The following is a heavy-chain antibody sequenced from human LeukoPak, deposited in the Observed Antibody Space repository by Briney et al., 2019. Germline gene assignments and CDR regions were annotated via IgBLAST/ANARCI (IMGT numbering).Heavy chain of an antibody. Sequence: SCKASGGTFSSYAMHWVRQAPGKGLEWVAVISYDGSNKYYADSVKGRFTISRDNSKNTLYLQMNSLRAEDTAVYYCASTYYDFWSGYYTKYYYDSSGYDLIDYWGQGTLVTVSS. CDR1: GGTFSSYA. CDR3: ASTYYDFWSGYYTKYYYDSSGYDLIDY. CDR2: ISYDGSNK. J-gene: IGHJ4*02. D-gene: IGHD3-3*01. V-gene: IGHV3-30*04.